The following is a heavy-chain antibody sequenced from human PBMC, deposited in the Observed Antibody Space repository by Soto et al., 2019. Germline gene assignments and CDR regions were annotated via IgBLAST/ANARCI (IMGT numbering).Heavy chain of an antibody. CDR2: INHSGST. J-gene: IGHJ4*02. D-gene: IGHD3-3*01. CDR1: GGSFSGYY. CDR3: ARGGYYDFWSGYSNRYYFDS. Sequence: SETLSLTCAVYGGSFSGYYWSWIRQPPGKGLEWIGEINHSGSTNYNPSLKSRVTISVDTSKNQFSLKLISVTAADTAVYYCARGGYYDFWSGYSNRYYFDSWGQGTLVTVSS. V-gene: IGHV4-34*01.